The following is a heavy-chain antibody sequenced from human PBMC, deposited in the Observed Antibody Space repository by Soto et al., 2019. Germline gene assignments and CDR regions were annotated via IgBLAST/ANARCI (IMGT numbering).Heavy chain of an antibody. CDR2: INPNSGGT. V-gene: IGHV1-2*04. CDR1: GYSFTGYY. Sequence: ASVKVSCKASGYSFTGYYMHWVRQAPRQGLEWMGWINPNSGGTNYAQKFQGWVTMTRDTSISTAYMELSRLRSDDTAVYYCARAEGRGYSYGSFYYYYYGMDVWGQGTTVTVSS. D-gene: IGHD5-18*01. CDR3: ARAEGRGYSYGSFYYYYYGMDV. J-gene: IGHJ6*02.